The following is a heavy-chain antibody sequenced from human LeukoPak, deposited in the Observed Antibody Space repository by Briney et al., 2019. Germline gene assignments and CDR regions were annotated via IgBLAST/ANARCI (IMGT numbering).Heavy chain of an antibody. D-gene: IGHD3-22*01. V-gene: IGHV4-59*01. J-gene: IGHJ4*02. CDR1: GGSISSYY. CDR2: IYYSGST. Sequence: SETLSLTCTVSGGSISSYYWSWLQQPPGKGLEWIGYIYYSGSTNYNPSLKSRVTISVDTSKNQFSLKLSSVTAADTAVYYCGRVANYYDSSGYYSYFDYGGQEPLLTASS. CDR3: GRVANYYDSSGYYSYFDY.